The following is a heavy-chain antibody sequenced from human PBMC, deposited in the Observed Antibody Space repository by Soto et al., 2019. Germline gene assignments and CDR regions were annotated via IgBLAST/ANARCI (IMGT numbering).Heavy chain of an antibody. D-gene: IGHD2-2*01. CDR2: IKQDGSEK. J-gene: IGHJ5*02. CDR3: ARDGRYCSSTSCLPNWFDP. V-gene: IGHV3-7*01. Sequence: EVQLVESGGGLVQPGGSLRLSCAASGFTFSSYWMSWVRQAPGKGLEWVANIKQDGSEKYYVDSVKGRFTISRDNAKNSLYLQMNSLRAEDTAVYYCARDGRYCSSTSCLPNWFDPWAQGTLVNVSS. CDR1: GFTFSSYW.